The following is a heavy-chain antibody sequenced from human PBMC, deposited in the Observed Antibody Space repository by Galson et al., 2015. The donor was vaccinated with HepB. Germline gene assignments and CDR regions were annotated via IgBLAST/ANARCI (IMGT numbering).Heavy chain of an antibody. J-gene: IGHJ4*02. V-gene: IGHV3-7*01. D-gene: IGHD1-7*01. CDR3: ARLNWNSIDY. CDR2: VNQDGSSK. Sequence: CAASGLTFSNSYMNWVRQAPGKGLEWVANVNQDGSSKYHVDSVRGRFTISRDNAKNSLYLQMISQRAEDTAVYYCARLNWNSIDYWGQGALVTVSS. CDR1: GLTFSNSY.